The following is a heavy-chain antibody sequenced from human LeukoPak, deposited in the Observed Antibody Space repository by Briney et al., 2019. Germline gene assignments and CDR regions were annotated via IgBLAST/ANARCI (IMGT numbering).Heavy chain of an antibody. D-gene: IGHD3-10*01. J-gene: IGHJ4*02. CDR3: ARGSNYPKVYFDY. CDR1: GFTFSSYN. CDR2: IYSGGST. Sequence: GGSLRLSCAASGFTFSSYNLYWVRQAPGKGLEWVSVIYSGGSTYYADSVKGRFTISREKSKNTLYLQMNSLRAEDTAVYYCARGSNYPKVYFDYWGQGTLVTVSS. V-gene: IGHV3-53*01.